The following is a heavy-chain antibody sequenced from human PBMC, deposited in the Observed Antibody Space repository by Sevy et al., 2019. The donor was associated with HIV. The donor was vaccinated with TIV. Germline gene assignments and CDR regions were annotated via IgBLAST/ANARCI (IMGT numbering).Heavy chain of an antibody. V-gene: IGHV3-30*04. D-gene: IGHD6-19*01. Sequence: GGSLRLSSAASGFTFNTHAMHWVRQAPGKGLEWVALISYDGIIKYYADSVKGRLTISRDNSKNTLSLQMNSLRVEDTAVYYCAREGGYTSAWSPGNHWGQGTLVTVSS. CDR2: ISYDGIIK. CDR3: AREGGYTSAWSPGNH. CDR1: GFTFNTHA. J-gene: IGHJ4*02.